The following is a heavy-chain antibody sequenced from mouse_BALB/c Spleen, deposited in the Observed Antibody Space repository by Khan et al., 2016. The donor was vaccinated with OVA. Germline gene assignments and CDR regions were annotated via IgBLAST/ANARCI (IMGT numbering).Heavy chain of an antibody. V-gene: IGHV1-4*01. D-gene: IGHD2-14*01. CDR1: GYTFTSYT. Sequence: QIQLVQSGPELARPGASVKMSCKASGYTFTSYTIHWIKLRPGQGLEWIGYINPSNGYTNYNQKFTDKATLTADKSSTTAYMQLSSLTSDDSAVFNCVSDGAYHRNDDWFAYWGQGTLVTVSA. J-gene: IGHJ3*01. CDR3: VSDGAYHRNDDWFAY. CDR2: INPSNGYT.